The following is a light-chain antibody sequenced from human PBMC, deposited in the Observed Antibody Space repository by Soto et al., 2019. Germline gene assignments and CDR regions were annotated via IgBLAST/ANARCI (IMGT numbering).Light chain of an antibody. V-gene: IGKV3-20*01. CDR1: QSVSSAY. CDR3: QQSGSSFST. J-gene: IGKJ2*01. Sequence: EIVLTQSPGTLSLSPGERATLSCRASQSVSSAYLAWYQQIPGQAPRLLIYGASSRATGIPDRFSGSGSGTHFTLTIRGLEPEDFAVYYFQQSGSSFSTFGPGTKLEIK. CDR2: GAS.